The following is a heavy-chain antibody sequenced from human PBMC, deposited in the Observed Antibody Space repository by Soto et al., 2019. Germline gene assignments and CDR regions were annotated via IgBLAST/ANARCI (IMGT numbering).Heavy chain of an antibody. Sequence: QLQLQESGPGLVKPSETLSLTCTVSGGSVNSVSYYWGWVRQPPGKGLEWIGSVYRDGSTFHNPSLKSRLTISVDTSKSQFSLKPSSVTAADTAVYYCATTHRTSWSRWSLFDLWGQGTLVTVSS. CDR3: ATTHRTSWSRWSLFDL. CDR1: GGSVNSVSYY. V-gene: IGHV4-39*01. D-gene: IGHD1-1*01. CDR2: VYRDGST. J-gene: IGHJ4*02.